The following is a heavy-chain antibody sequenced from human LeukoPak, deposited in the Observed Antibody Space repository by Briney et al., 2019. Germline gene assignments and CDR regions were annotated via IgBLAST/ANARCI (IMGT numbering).Heavy chain of an antibody. CDR3: ARVDLYYYDSSGYYYEGFDY. CDR2: INHSGST. J-gene: IGHJ4*02. V-gene: IGHV4-34*01. Sequence: SETLSLTCAVYGGSFSGYYWSWIRQPPGKGLEWIGVINHSGSTNYNPSLKSRVTISVDTSKNQFSLKLSSVTAADTAVYYCARVDLYYYDSSGYYYEGFDYWGQGTLVTVSS. CDR1: GGSFSGYY. D-gene: IGHD3-22*01.